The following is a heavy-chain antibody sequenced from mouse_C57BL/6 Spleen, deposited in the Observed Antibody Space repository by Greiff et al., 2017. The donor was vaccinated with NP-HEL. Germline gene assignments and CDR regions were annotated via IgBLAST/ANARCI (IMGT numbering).Heavy chain of an antibody. J-gene: IGHJ2*01. V-gene: IGHV1-4*01. CDR1: GYTFTSYT. CDR3: AAASFFDY. Sequence: VKLMESGAELARPGATVKMSCKASGYTFTSYTMHWVKQRPGQGLEWIGYINPSSGYTKYNQKFKDKATLTADKSSSTAYMQLSSLTSEDSAVYYCAAASFFDYWGQGTTLTVSS. CDR2: INPSSGYT.